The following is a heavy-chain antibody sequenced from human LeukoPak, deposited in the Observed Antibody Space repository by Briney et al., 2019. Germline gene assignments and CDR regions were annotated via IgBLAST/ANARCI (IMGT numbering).Heavy chain of an antibody. J-gene: IGHJ3*02. Sequence: SVKVSCKASGGTFSCYAISWVRQAPGQGLEWMGGIIPIFGTANYAQKFQGRVTITADKSTSTAYMELSSLRSEDTAVYYCANSRDLRAALAFDIWGQGTMVTVSS. CDR3: ANSRDLRAALAFDI. V-gene: IGHV1-69*06. CDR2: IIPIFGTA. D-gene: IGHD4-11*01. CDR1: GGTFSCYA.